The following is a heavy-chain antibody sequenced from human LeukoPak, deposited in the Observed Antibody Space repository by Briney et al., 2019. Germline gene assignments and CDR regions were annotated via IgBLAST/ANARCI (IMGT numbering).Heavy chain of an antibody. CDR1: GGSISSYY. V-gene: IGHV4-59*12. Sequence: TLSLTCTVSGGSISSYYWSWIRQPPGKGLEWIGYIYYSGSTNYNPSLKSRVTISVDTSKNQFSLKLSSVTAADTAVYYCARAHFYYFGSGSSPYNWFDPWGQGTLVTVSS. J-gene: IGHJ5*02. CDR2: IYYSGST. CDR3: ARAHFYYFGSGSSPYNWFDP. D-gene: IGHD3-10*01.